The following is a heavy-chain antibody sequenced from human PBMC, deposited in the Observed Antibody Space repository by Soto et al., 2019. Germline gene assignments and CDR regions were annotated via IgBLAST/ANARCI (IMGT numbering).Heavy chain of an antibody. J-gene: IGHJ3*02. V-gene: IGHV1-46*01. Sequence: ASTLAPTKTSGYTSTGYYMHWVRQDPGQGLEWMEIINPSGGSTSYAQKFQGRVTMTRDTSTSTVYMELSSLRSEDTAVYYCATGHRWVAFDIWGQGTMVTVSS. CDR1: GYTSTGYY. CDR3: ATGHRWVAFDI. D-gene: IGHD7-27*01. CDR2: INPSGGST.